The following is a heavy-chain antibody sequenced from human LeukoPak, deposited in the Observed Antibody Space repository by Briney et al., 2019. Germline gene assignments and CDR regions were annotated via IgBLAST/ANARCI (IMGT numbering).Heavy chain of an antibody. CDR1: GGSISSSSYY. CDR3: ARGVRDDMAVDY. D-gene: IGHD3-9*01. J-gene: IGHJ4*02. Sequence: SETLSLTCTVSGGSISSSSYYWGWIRQPPGKGLEWIGSIYYSGSTYYNPSLKSRVTISVDTSMNQFSLKLSSVTAADTAVYYCARGVRDDMAVDYWGQGTLVTVSS. CDR2: IYYSGST. V-gene: IGHV4-39*07.